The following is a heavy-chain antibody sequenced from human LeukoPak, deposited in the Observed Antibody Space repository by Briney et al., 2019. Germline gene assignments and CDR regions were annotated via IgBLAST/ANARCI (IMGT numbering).Heavy chain of an antibody. D-gene: IGHD3-22*01. CDR3: AKATDFQYYDTSGYYYYFDY. CDR1: GFTFSSYA. V-gene: IGHV3-23*01. J-gene: IGHJ4*02. Sequence: GGSLRLSCAASGFTFSSYAMGWVRQAPAKGLEWVSSISGSGGSTYYADSVKGRFTLSRDNSKNTLDLQMNSLRVENTVIDDYAKATDFQYYDTSGYYYYFDYWGQGTLVTVSS. CDR2: ISGSGGST.